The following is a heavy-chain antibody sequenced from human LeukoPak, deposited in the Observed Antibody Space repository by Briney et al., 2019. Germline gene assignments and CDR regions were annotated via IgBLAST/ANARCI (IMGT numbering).Heavy chain of an antibody. CDR3: ARQTGSGLFILP. Sequence: SETLSLTCTVSGVSISSSNSYWGWIRQPPGKGLEWIGSIYYSGNTYYNASLKRQVSISIDTSKNQFSLRLTSVTAADTAVYYCARQTGSGLFILPGGQGTLVTVSS. CDR1: GVSISSSNSY. CDR2: IYYSGNT. J-gene: IGHJ4*02. V-gene: IGHV4-39*01. D-gene: IGHD3/OR15-3a*01.